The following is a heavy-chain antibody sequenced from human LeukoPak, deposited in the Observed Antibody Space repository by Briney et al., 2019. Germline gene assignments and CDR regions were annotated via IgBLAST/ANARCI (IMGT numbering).Heavy chain of an antibody. Sequence: GGSLRLSCAASGFTFSSYAMSWVRQAPGKGLEWVSAISGSGGSTYYADSVKGRFTISRANSKNTLYLQMNSLRAEDTAVYYCAKSKTIAVAGRGYYWGQGTLVTVSS. V-gene: IGHV3-23*01. CDR3: AKSKTIAVAGRGYY. D-gene: IGHD6-19*01. CDR1: GFTFSSYA. CDR2: ISGSGGST. J-gene: IGHJ4*02.